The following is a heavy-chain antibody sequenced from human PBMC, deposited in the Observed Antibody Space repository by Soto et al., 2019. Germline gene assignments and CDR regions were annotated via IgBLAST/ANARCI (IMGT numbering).Heavy chain of an antibody. CDR2: ISSSGSTI. D-gene: IGHD3-22*01. CDR3: ARQPYYDSSGYITGWFDP. V-gene: IGHV3-48*03. CDR1: GFTFSSYE. Sequence: EVQLVESGGGLVQPGGSLRLSCAASGFTFSSYEMNWVRQAPGKGLEWVSYISSSGSTIYYADSVKGRFTISRDNAKNSLYLQMNSLRAEDTAVYYCARQPYYDSSGYITGWFDPWGQGTLVTVSS. J-gene: IGHJ5*02.